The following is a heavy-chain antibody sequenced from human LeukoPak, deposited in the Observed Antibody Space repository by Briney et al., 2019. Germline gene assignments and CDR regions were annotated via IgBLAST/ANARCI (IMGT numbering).Heavy chain of an antibody. CDR1: GITFRGYW. V-gene: IGHV3-7*01. Sequence: GGSLRLSCAASGITFRGYWISWVRQAPGKGLEWVANTNEHGSEKYYVDSVKGRFTISRDNAKNPLYLQMNSLRAEDTAIYYCTINGHWGQGTLVSVSS. CDR3: TINGH. J-gene: IGHJ4*02. CDR2: TNEHGSEK. D-gene: IGHD5-24*01.